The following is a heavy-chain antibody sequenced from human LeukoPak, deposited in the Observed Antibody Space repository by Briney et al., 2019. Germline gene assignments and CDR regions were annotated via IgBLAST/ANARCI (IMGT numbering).Heavy chain of an antibody. Sequence: GGSLRLSCAASGFTFSSYAMSWVRQAPGKGLEWVSAISGSGGSTYYADSVKGRFTISRDNSKNTLYLQMNSLRAEDTAVYYCAKDLVYCSGGSCYPQAFDPWGQGALVTASS. CDR3: AKDLVYCSGGSCYPQAFDP. D-gene: IGHD2-15*01. J-gene: IGHJ5*02. CDR1: GFTFSSYA. CDR2: ISGSGGST. V-gene: IGHV3-23*01.